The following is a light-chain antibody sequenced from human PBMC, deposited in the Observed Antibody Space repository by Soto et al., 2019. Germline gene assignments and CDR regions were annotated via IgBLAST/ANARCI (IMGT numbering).Light chain of an antibody. CDR3: QQYGNFPRT. Sequence: EIVLTQSPGTLSLSPGETATLSCRASQSVTSGDLAWYQQKPGQAPRLLIYRASSRVTGIPDRFSGSGSGTDFTLTICRLEPEDFAVYYCQQYGNFPRTFGQGTKVDIK. J-gene: IGKJ1*01. CDR2: RAS. V-gene: IGKV3-20*01. CDR1: QSVTSGD.